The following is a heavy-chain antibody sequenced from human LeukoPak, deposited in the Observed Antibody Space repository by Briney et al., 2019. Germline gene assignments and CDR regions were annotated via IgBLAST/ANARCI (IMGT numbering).Heavy chain of an antibody. Sequence: SETLSLTCTVSGGSIRSSSYYWGWIRQPPGKGLEWIGSIYYSGTTYYNPSLKSRVTISVDTSKNQFSLKLSSVTAADTAVYYCAGQIRGEEFDYWGQGTLVTVSS. D-gene: IGHD3-10*01. CDR2: IYYSGTT. J-gene: IGHJ4*02. CDR3: AGQIRGEEFDY. CDR1: GGSIRSSSYY. V-gene: IGHV4-39*01.